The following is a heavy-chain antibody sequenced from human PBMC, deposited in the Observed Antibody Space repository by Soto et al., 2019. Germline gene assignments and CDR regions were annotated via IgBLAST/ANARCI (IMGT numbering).Heavy chain of an antibody. CDR2: ISYDGSNK. CDR1: GFTFSSYG. D-gene: IGHD3-22*01. V-gene: IGHV3-30*18. J-gene: IGHJ3*02. Sequence: QVQLVESGGGVVQPGWSLRLSCAASGFTFSSYGMHWVRQAPGKGLEWVAVISYDGSNKYYADSVKGRFTISRDNSKNTLYLQMNSLRAEDTAVYYCAKDHYYDSSGYFDDAFDIWGQGTMVTVSS. CDR3: AKDHYYDSSGYFDDAFDI.